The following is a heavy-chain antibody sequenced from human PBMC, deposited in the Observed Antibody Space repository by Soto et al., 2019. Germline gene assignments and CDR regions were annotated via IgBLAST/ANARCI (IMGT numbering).Heavy chain of an antibody. CDR2: IIPILGIA. D-gene: IGHD3-10*01. V-gene: IGHV1-69*02. J-gene: IGHJ4*02. CDR1: GGTFSSYT. CDR3: ARTQSGSGSYFLGFDY. Sequence: QVQLVQSGAEVKKPGSSVKVSCKASGGTFSSYTISWVRQAPGQGLEWMGRIIPILGIANYAQKFQGRVTITADKSTSTAYMELSSLRSEDTAVYYCARTQSGSGSYFLGFDYWGQGTLVTVSS.